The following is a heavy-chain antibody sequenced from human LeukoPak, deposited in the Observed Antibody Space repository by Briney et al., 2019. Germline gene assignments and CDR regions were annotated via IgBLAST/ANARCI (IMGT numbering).Heavy chain of an antibody. J-gene: IGHJ4*02. D-gene: IGHD2-21*02. CDR1: GGSISSYY. CDR2: IYTSGST. Sequence: KPSETLSLTCTVSGGSISSYYGRWIRQPAGRGLEWIGRIYTSGSTNYNPSLKGRVTMSVDTSKNQFSLKLSSVTAADTAVYYCARVSYCGGDCYLDYWGQGTLVTVSS. V-gene: IGHV4-4*07. CDR3: ARVSYCGGDCYLDY.